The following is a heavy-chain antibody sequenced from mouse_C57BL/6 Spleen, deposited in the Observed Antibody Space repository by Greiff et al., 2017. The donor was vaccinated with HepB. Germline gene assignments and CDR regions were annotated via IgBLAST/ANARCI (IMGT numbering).Heavy chain of an antibody. D-gene: IGHD2-4*01. CDR1: GYTFTDYN. Sequence: EVQLQQSGPELVKPGASVKMSCKASGYTFTDYNMHWVKQSHGKSLEWIGYINPNNGGTSYNQKFKGKATLTVNKSSSTAYMELRSLTSEDSAVYYCASGGDYGEEWYFDVWGTGTTVTVSS. CDR2: INPNNGGT. J-gene: IGHJ1*03. CDR3: ASGGDYGEEWYFDV. V-gene: IGHV1-22*01.